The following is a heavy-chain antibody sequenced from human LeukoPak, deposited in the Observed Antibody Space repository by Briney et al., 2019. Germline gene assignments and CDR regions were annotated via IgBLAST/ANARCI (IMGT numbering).Heavy chain of an antibody. J-gene: IGHJ4*02. CDR3: ARGRLKGMATTFDY. D-gene: IGHD5-12*01. Sequence: PGGPLRLFCAASGFPFSIYAMHWARQAPGKALEYVSSISSNGGSTYYANSVKGRFTISRDNSKNTLYLQMGSLRAEDMAVYYCARGRLKGMATTFDYWGQGTLVTVSS. V-gene: IGHV3-64*01. CDR1: GFPFSIYA. CDR2: ISSNGGST.